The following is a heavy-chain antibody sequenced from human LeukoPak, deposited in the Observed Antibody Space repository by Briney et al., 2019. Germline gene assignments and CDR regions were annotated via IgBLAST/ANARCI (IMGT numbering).Heavy chain of an antibody. CDR1: GFTVSSNY. J-gene: IGHJ4*02. Sequence: GGSLRLSCAASGFTVSSNYMSWVRQAPGKGLEWVSVIYSGGSTYYADSVKGRFTIPRDNSKNTLYLQMNSLRAEDTAVYYCARDPEYSGYEVYFDYWGQGTLVTVSS. CDR2: IYSGGST. D-gene: IGHD5-12*01. CDR3: ARDPEYSGYEVYFDY. V-gene: IGHV3-53*01.